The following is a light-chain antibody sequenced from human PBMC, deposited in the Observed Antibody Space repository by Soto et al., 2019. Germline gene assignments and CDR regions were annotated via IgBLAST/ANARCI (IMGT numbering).Light chain of an antibody. CDR1: QGISSN. Sequence: EIVLTQSPVTLSVSPGERATLSCRASQGISSNLAWYQQKPGQAPRLLIYVASNRATGIPARFSGSGSGTDFNHTISSLEPEDFAIYYCQQRSDWPPWTFGQGTRVDI. CDR3: QQRSDWPPWT. CDR2: VAS. V-gene: IGKV3-11*01. J-gene: IGKJ1*01.